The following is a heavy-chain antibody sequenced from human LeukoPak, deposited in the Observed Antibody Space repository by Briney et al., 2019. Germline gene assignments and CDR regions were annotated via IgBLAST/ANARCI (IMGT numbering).Heavy chain of an antibody. CDR2: INHSGST. Sequence: SETLSLTCAVYGGSFSGYYWSWIRQPPGKGREWIGEINHSGSTNYNPSLKGRGTISVDKSKNQFSLKLSSVAAADTAVYYCARTWIQLWRAFDYWGQGTLVTVSS. V-gene: IGHV4-34*01. D-gene: IGHD5-18*01. J-gene: IGHJ4*02. CDR3: ARTWIQLWRAFDY. CDR1: GGSFSGYY.